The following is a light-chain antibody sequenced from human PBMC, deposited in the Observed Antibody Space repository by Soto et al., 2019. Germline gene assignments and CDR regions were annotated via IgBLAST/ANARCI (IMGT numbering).Light chain of an antibody. CDR2: GAS. CDR3: QQYGDSPVT. V-gene: IGKV3-20*01. J-gene: IGKJ1*01. CDR1: EGVSSNF. Sequence: EIVLTQSPGTLSLSPGERATLSCRASEGVSSNFLAWHQQRPGQGPRLLIYGASNRASGIPDRFSGSGSGTDFNLTITRLEPEDFRVYYCQQYGDSPVTFGQGTKVEIK.